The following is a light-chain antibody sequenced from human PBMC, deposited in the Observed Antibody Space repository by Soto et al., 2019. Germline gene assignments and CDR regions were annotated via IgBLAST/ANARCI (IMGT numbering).Light chain of an antibody. CDR2: DAS. J-gene: IGKJ2*01. Sequence: DIQMTQSPSSLSASVGDRVTITCRASQGITKSLNWYQQQPGTAPKLLIYDASNLQSGVPSRFSGGGSGTDFTLTITSLQPDDLATYFCQQCYTVPYTFGQGTKVDIK. V-gene: IGKV1-33*01. CDR1: QGITKS. CDR3: QQCYTVPYT.